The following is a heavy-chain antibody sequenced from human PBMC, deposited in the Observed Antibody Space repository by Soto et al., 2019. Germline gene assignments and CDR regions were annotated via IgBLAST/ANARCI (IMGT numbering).Heavy chain of an antibody. CDR3: ARDRVGATTLNWFDP. V-gene: IGHV1-69*13. CDR2: ITPIFGTA. J-gene: IGHJ5*02. CDR1: GGTFSSYA. D-gene: IGHD1-26*01. Sequence: SVKVSCKASGGTFSSYAISWVRQAPGQGLEWMGGITPIFGTANYAQKFQGRVTITADESTSTAYMELSSLRSEDTAVYYCARDRVGATTLNWFDPWGQGTLVTVSS.